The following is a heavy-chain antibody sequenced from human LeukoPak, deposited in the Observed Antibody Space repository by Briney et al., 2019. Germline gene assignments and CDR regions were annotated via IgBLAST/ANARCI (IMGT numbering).Heavy chain of an antibody. CDR1: GGTFSSYT. CDR2: IIPILGIA. CDR3: ARGSQLLGFDAFDI. Sequence: SVKVSCKASGGTFSSYTISWVLQAPGQGLEWMGRIIPILGIANYAQKFQGRVTITADKSTSTAYMELSSLRSEDTAVYYCARGSQLLGFDAFDIWGQGTMVTVSS. V-gene: IGHV1-69*02. J-gene: IGHJ3*02. D-gene: IGHD2-2*01.